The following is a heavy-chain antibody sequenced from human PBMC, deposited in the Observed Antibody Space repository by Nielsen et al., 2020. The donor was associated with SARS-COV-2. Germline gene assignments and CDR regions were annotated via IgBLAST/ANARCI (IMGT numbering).Heavy chain of an antibody. J-gene: IGHJ3*02. V-gene: IGHV3-21*04. Sequence: GESLKISCVVSGFTIRTYGMSWVRQAPGKGLEWVSAISSSTYYADSVKGRFTISRDNAKNSLYLQMNSLRAEDTAVYYCARGIWARGLAFDIWGQGTMVTVSS. CDR1: GFTIRTYG. D-gene: IGHD3-10*01. CDR2: ISSST. CDR3: ARGIWARGLAFDI.